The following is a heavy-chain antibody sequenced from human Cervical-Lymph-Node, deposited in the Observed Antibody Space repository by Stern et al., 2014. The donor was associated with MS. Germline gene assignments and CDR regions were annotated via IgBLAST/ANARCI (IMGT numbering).Heavy chain of an antibody. CDR1: GASMSTSNYF. J-gene: IGHJ4*02. Sequence: QLQLQESGPGLVKPSETLSLICSVSGASMSTSNYFWGWIRQAPGEGLEWIGNLDHSGKTHYNPSLKSRVTMSVDTSKNFFPLKVPSVTASDTGVYFCARVRSAAPDLPFDFWGPGTLVTVSS. D-gene: IGHD6-6*01. CDR2: LDHSGKT. V-gene: IGHV4-39*02. CDR3: ARVRSAAPDLPFDF.